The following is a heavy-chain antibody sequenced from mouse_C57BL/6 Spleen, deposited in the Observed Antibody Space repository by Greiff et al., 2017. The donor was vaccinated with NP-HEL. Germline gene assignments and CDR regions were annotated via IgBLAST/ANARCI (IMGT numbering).Heavy chain of an antibody. J-gene: IGHJ2*01. CDR2: INPNNGGT. D-gene: IGHD3-3*01. Sequence: EVQLQQSGPELVKPGASVKISCKASGYTFTDYYMNWVKQSHGKSLEWIGDINPNNGGTSYNQKFKGKATLTVDKSSSTAYMELRSLTSEDSAVYDCARQLGYWGQGTTLTVSS. CDR1: GYTFTDYY. CDR3: ARQLGY. V-gene: IGHV1-26*01.